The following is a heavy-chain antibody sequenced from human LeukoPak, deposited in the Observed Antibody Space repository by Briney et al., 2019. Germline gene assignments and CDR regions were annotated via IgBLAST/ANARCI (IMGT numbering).Heavy chain of an antibody. J-gene: IGHJ4*02. D-gene: IGHD4-17*01. V-gene: IGHV4-34*01. CDR1: GGSFSGYY. Sequence: SETLSLTCAVYGGSFSGYYWSWIRQPPGKGLEWIGSIYYSGSTYYNPSLKSRVTISVDTSKNQFSLKLSSVTAADTAVYYCARVDSTVTYYFDYWGQGTLVTVSS. CDR3: ARVDSTVTYYFDY. CDR2: IYYSGST.